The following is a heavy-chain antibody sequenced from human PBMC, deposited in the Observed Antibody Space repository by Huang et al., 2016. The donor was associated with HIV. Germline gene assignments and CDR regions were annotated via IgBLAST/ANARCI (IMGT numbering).Heavy chain of an antibody. CDR1: GGSIISSFYY. Sequence: QVQLQESGRGLVKPSETLSLTCTVSGGSIISSFYYWGWSRQSPGKGLEWIGGMYYSGSTYYNPALKSRVTISADTSNSQFSLKLTSGTAADSAVYYCVRHRPNYDFWSGYYPYFDDWGQGTLVTVSS. CDR2: MYYSGST. V-gene: IGHV4-39*01. CDR3: VRHRPNYDFWSGYYPYFDD. D-gene: IGHD3-3*01. J-gene: IGHJ4*02.